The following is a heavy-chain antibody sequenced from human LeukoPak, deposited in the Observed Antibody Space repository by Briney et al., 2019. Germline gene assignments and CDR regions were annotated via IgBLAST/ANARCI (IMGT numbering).Heavy chain of an antibody. D-gene: IGHD6-6*01. CDR1: GFTFSSYG. J-gene: IGHJ4*02. Sequence: GGSLRLSCAASGFTFSSYGMHWVRQAPGKGLEWVAFIRYDGSSKYYADSVKGRFTISRDNSKNTLYLQMNSLRAEDTAVYYCAKDPHGVPSDYWGQGTLVTVSS. V-gene: IGHV3-30*02. CDR3: AKDPHGVPSDY. CDR2: IRYDGSSK.